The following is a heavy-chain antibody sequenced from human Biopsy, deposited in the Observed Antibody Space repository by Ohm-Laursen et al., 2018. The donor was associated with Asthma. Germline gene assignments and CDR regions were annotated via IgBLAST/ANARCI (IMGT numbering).Heavy chain of an antibody. Sequence: SLRLSCAASGFKFDEYTMHWVRQAPGKGLEWVSGISWNSATIGYADSVEGRFTISRDNAKNSVFLHMDSLRPEDTAFYYCAKVRSDWVITQSFDYWGQGVLVTVSS. J-gene: IGHJ4*02. CDR1: GFKFDEYT. V-gene: IGHV3-9*01. D-gene: IGHD3-22*01. CDR2: ISWNSATI. CDR3: AKVRSDWVITQSFDY.